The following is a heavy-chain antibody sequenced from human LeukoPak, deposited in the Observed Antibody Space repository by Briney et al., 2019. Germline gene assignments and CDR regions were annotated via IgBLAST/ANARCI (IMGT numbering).Heavy chain of an antibody. D-gene: IGHD6-13*01. J-gene: IGHJ6*03. CDR2: INPSGGA. CDR3: ARDRDSSSWRPTDYYYYMDV. Sequence: ASVKVSCKASGYIFTGYYIHWVRQAPGQGLEWMGWINPSGGADYAQKFQGRVTMTRDTSISTAYMTLSRLRSDDTAVYYCARDRDSSSWRPTDYYYYMDVWGKGTTVTVSS. CDR1: GYIFTGYY. V-gene: IGHV1-2*02.